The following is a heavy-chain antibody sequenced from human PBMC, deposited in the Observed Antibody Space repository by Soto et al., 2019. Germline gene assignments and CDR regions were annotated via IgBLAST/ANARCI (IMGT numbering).Heavy chain of an antibody. CDR2: IIPIFGTA. CDR1: GGTFSSYA. V-gene: IGHV1-69*13. J-gene: IGHJ5*02. D-gene: IGHD4-17*01. CDR3: ARVWSGYDYGDPRDWFDP. Sequence: GASVKVSCKASGGTFSSYAISCVRQAPGQGLEWMGGIIPIFGTANYAQKFQGRVTITADESTSTAYMELSSLRSEDTAVYYCARVWSGYDYGDPRDWFDPWGQGTLVTVSS.